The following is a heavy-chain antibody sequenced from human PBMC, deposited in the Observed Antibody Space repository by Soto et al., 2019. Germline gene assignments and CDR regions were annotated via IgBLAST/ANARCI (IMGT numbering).Heavy chain of an antibody. J-gene: IGHJ4*02. V-gene: IGHV3-23*01. Sequence: GGSLRVSCTASSFTFSSYAMIWFLTPQLKGLDLFSSISCSGGSTYYADSVKGRFTISRDNSKNTLYLQMNSLRAEDTAVYYCAKGSELYCSSTSCQRPPAVDYWGQGTLVTVSS. CDR3: AKGSELYCSSTSCQRPPAVDY. CDR2: ISCSGGST. CDR1: SFTFSSYA. D-gene: IGHD2-2*01.